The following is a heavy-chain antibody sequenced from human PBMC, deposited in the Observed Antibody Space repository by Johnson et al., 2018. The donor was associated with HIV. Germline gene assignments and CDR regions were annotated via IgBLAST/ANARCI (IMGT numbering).Heavy chain of an antibody. J-gene: IGHJ3*02. V-gene: IGHV3-30*02. CDR3: GKWDMWELQVDACVT. D-gene: IGHD1-26*01. CDR1: GFTFSSYG. CDR2: IRYDGSNK. Sequence: QVQLVESGGGVVQPGGSLRLSCAASGFTFSSYGMHWVRQAPGKGLEWVAFIRYDGSNKYYADSVKGRFTISRDNSKNTWYLQMHSLRAEDTAWDYCGKWDMWELQVDACVTWGQGTKVTVSS.